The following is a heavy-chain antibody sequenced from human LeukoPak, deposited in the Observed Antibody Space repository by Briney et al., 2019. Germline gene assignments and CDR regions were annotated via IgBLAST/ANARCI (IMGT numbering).Heavy chain of an antibody. J-gene: IGHJ6*02. V-gene: IGHV3-33*01. D-gene: IGHD3-10*01. CDR1: GFTFSSYG. CDR3: ARDPSGSYKVDYMDV. Sequence: PGGSLRLSCAASGFTFSSYGMHWVRQAPGKGLEWVAAIWNDGSNKYYADSVKGRFTISRDNAKNTLYLQMNSLRAEDTAVYYCARDPSGSYKVDYMDVWGQGTTVTVSS. CDR2: IWNDGSNK.